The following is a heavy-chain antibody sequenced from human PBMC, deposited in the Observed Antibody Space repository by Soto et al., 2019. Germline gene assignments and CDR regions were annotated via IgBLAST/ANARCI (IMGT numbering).Heavy chain of an antibody. CDR2: IIPLFGTP. J-gene: IGHJ4*02. D-gene: IGHD1-1*01. Sequence: QVLLMQSGAEVKKPGSSVKVSCTSSGGPFSSYGISWVRQVPGQGLEWLGGIIPLFGTPSYARKFQDRLNISADESTTPAYMELSSLTSEDTAMYFCARDGTIQMANFDFWGQGTRVTVSS. CDR1: GGPFSSYG. V-gene: IGHV1-69*01. CDR3: ARDGTIQMANFDF.